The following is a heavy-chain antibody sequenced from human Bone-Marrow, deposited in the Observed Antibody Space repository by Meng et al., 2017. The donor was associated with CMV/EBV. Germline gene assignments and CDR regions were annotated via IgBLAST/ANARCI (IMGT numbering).Heavy chain of an antibody. J-gene: IGHJ6*02. CDR2: ISAYNGNT. CDR1: GYTFASYG. Sequence: ASVKVSCKASGYTFASYGITWVRQAPGQGLEWMGWISAYNGNTNYAQKLQGRDTMTTDPSTSTAYMELRSLRYDDTAVYYCARGLRGYTLSSGSSGRFYYYGMDVWGQGTTVTVSS. D-gene: IGHD6-6*01. V-gene: IGHV1-18*01. CDR3: ARGLRGYTLSSGSSGRFYYYGMDV.